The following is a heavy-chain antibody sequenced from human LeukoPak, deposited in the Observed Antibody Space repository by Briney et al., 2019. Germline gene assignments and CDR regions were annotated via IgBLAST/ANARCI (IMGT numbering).Heavy chain of an antibody. V-gene: IGHV4-59*01. CDR2: IYYSGST. Sequence: SETLSLTCTVSGVSISGYYWSWIRQPPGKGLEWIGYIYYSGSTDYNPSLKSRVTISVDTSKNQFSLKLSSVTAADTAVYYCARRGGGKPRYAFDIWGQGTMVTVSS. D-gene: IGHD3-16*01. CDR3: ARRGGGKPRYAFDI. CDR1: GVSISGYY. J-gene: IGHJ3*02.